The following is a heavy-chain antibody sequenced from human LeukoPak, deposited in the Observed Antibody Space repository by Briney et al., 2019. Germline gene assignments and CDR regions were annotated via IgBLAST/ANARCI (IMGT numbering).Heavy chain of an antibody. CDR3: ARDFSASKSCDY. CDR2: IRPSNGNR. V-gene: IGHV1-18*01. CDR1: GYDVSTYG. D-gene: IGHD6-19*01. Sequence: ASVKVSRKTSGYDVSTYGITWVRQAPGHGLEYLGWIRPSNGNRNYAQNVQARVTLTTDTSTSTVYMELRSLRSDDTAVYYCARDFSASKSCDYWGQGTLVTVSS. J-gene: IGHJ4*02.